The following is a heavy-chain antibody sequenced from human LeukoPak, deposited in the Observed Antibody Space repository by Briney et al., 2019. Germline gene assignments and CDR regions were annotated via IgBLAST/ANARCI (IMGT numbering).Heavy chain of an antibody. CDR3: ARARRITIFGVASGYYGMDV. J-gene: IGHJ6*02. D-gene: IGHD3-3*01. Sequence: PSETLSLTCAVYGASFSGYYWSWIRQPPGKGLEWIGEINHSGSTNYNPSLKSRVTISVDTSKNQFSLKLSSVTAADTAVYYCARARRITIFGVASGYYGMDVWGQGTTVTVSS. V-gene: IGHV4-34*01. CDR2: INHSGST. CDR1: GASFSGYY.